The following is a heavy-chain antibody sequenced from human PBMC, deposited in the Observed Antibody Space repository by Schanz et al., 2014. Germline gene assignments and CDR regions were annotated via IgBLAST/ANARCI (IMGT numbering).Heavy chain of an antibody. CDR2: IVGGGGRT. Sequence: EVQLVESGGGLVRPGGSLRLSCAASGITLSGYGLHWVRQAPGKGLEWVSSIVGGGGRTYYADSVKGRFTISRDNSKNTLYLQMNSLRVEDTAVYYCARQPGRITVSGVVSNWFDPWGQGTLVNVSS. D-gene: IGHD3-3*01. CDR1: GITLSGYG. CDR3: ARQPGRITVSGVVSNWFDP. V-gene: IGHV3-23*04. J-gene: IGHJ5*02.